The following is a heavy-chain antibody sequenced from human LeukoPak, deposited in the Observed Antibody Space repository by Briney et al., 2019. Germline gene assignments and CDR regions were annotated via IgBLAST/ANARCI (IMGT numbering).Heavy chain of an antibody. D-gene: IGHD1/OR15-1a*01. J-gene: IGHJ5*02. CDR3: ARDSSPITGTLWFDP. Sequence: GGSVRLSCAASGFTVSSNYMSWVRQAPGKGLEWVSVIYSGGSTYYADSVKGRFTISRDNSKNTLYLQMNSLRAEDTAVYYCARDSSPITGTLWFDPWGQGTLVTVSS. CDR1: GFTVSSNY. CDR2: IYSGGST. V-gene: IGHV3-66*02.